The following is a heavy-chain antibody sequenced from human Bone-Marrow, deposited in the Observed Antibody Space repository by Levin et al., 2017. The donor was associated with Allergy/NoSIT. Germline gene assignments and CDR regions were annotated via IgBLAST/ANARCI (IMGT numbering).Heavy chain of an antibody. J-gene: IGHJ4*02. D-gene: IGHD3-3*01. CDR2: ISASGGTT. Sequence: GGSLRLSCAASEFTFSSYAMTWVRQAPGKGLEWVSGISASGGTTNYADSVKGRFTISRDNSKNTLYLQMNSLRAEDTAVYYCAKGQSDVWSGYLFDYWGQGTLVTVSS. V-gene: IGHV3-23*01. CDR3: AKGQSDVWSGYLFDY. CDR1: EFTFSSYA.